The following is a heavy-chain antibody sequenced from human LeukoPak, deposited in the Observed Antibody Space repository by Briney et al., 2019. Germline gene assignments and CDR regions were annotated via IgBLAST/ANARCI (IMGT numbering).Heavy chain of an antibody. CDR1: GGSFSDPY. Sequence: SETLSLTCAVYGGSFSDPYWNWIRQSPGKGLEWIGEINYGGSTNYNPSLKRRVTMSVDTSKNQFSLKLTSVTAADTAVYYCARAPTYYYDSGVGPWGQGTLVTVSS. V-gene: IGHV4-34*01. CDR2: INYGGST. D-gene: IGHD3-10*01. J-gene: IGHJ5*02. CDR3: ARAPTYYYDSGVGP.